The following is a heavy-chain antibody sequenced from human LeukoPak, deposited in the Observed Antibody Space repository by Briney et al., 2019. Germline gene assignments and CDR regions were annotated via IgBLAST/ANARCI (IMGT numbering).Heavy chain of an antibody. CDR1: GCTFSDYY. CDR2: IGSSISYT. D-gene: IGHD3-3*02. CDR3: ARDGPGISRFSDY. Sequence: GGSLRLSCAASGCTFSDYYVSWIHQAPGKRLKWVEYIGSSISYTNYADAVKGRFTISRENAKNSLYLQMNSLRVEDTAVYFCARDGPGISRFSDYWGQGTLVTVSS. J-gene: IGHJ4*02. V-gene: IGHV3-11*05.